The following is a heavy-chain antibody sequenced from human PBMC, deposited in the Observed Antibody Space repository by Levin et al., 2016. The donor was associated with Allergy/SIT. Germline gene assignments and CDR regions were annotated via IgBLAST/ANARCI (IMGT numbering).Heavy chain of an antibody. CDR1: GGSISSTNYY. D-gene: IGHD3-10*01. V-gene: IGHV4-39*07. J-gene: IGHJ4*02. CDR2: IYYSGST. Sequence: SETLSLTCTVSGGSISSTNYYWGWIRQPPGKGLEWIGSIYYSGSTYYNPSLKSRVTISVDRSKNQFSLKLSSVTAADTAVYYCARVRWFGELSYFDYWGQGTLVTVSS. CDR3: ARVRWFGELSYFDY.